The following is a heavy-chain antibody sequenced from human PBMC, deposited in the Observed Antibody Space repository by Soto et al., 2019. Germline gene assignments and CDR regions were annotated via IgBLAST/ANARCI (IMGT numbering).Heavy chain of an antibody. CDR3: AVTYGSGSYIPTRKYSGYDYPLYFDY. Sequence: ASVKVSCKASGYSFTGYFVHWVRQAPGPGLEWMGWINPNTGATKYAQKFQGRVTMTRDTSTSTVYMELSSLRSEDTAVYYCAVTYGSGSYIPTRKYSGYDYPLYFDYWGQGTLVTVSS. CDR2: INPNTGAT. V-gene: IGHV1-2*02. D-gene: IGHD3-10*01. CDR1: GYSFTGYF. J-gene: IGHJ4*02.